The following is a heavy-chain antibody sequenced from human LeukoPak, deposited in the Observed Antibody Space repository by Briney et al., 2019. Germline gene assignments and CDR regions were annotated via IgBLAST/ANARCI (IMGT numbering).Heavy chain of an antibody. Sequence: GGSQRLSCAASGLSFSSSAMSWVRQAPGRGLEWVSAISGSGGSTFYADSVKGRFTISRDNSKNTVHLQMNSLRADDTAIYYCANGRGYYDSWGQGTLVTVSS. J-gene: IGHJ4*02. D-gene: IGHD3-22*01. CDR3: ANGRGYYDS. V-gene: IGHV3-23*01. CDR2: ISGSGGST. CDR1: GLSFSSSA.